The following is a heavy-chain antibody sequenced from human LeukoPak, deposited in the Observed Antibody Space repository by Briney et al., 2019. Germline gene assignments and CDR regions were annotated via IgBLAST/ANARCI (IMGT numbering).Heavy chain of an antibody. Sequence: GTSVKVSCKASGFTFTSSAMQWVRQARGQRLEWIGWIVVGSGNTNYAQKFQERVTITRDMSTSTAYMELSSLRSEDTAAYYCAAGYSSGYYYYGMDVWGQGTTVTVSS. CDR2: IVVGSGNT. CDR3: AAGYSSGYYYYGMDV. CDR1: GFTFTSSA. J-gene: IGHJ6*02. D-gene: IGHD6-25*01. V-gene: IGHV1-58*02.